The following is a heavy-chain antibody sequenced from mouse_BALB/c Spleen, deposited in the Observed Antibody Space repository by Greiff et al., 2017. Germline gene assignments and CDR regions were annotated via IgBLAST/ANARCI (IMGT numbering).Heavy chain of an antibody. V-gene: IGHV1S22*01. J-gene: IGHJ3*01. CDR3: TRCPYYGYDGGFAY. Sequence: LQQPGSELVRPGASVKLSCKASGYTFPSYWMHWVKQRPGQGLEWIGNIYPGSGSTNYDEKFKSKATLTVDTSSSTAYMQLSSLTSEDSAVYYCTRCPYYGYDGGFAYWGQGTLVTVSA. CDR2: IYPGSGST. D-gene: IGHD2-9*01. CDR1: GYTFPSYW.